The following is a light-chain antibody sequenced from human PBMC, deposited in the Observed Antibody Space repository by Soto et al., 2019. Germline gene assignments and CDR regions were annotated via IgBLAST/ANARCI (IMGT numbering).Light chain of an antibody. CDR1: SSDVGGFNY. CDR3: SSYTSSSTLVV. V-gene: IGLV2-14*01. Sequence: QSALTQPASVSGSPRQSITISCTGTSSDVGGFNYVSWYQHHPGKAPKLMIYEVSNRPSGVSKRFSGSKSGNTASLTISGLQAEDEADYYCSSYTSSSTLVVFGGGTQLTVL. J-gene: IGLJ2*01. CDR2: EVS.